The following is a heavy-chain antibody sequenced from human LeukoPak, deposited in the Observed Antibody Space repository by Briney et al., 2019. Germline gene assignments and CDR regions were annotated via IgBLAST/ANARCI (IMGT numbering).Heavy chain of an antibody. J-gene: IGHJ6*03. Sequence: PGGSLRLSCAASGFTFSNYWMSWVRQAPGKGLEWVANIKEDGSDKYHVDSVKGRFIISRDNVKNSLYLQMNSLRAEDTAVYYCARSSRDGYNLIDYMDVWGKGTSVTVSS. CDR1: GFTFSNYW. D-gene: IGHD5-24*01. V-gene: IGHV3-7*01. CDR3: ARSSRDGYNLIDYMDV. CDR2: IKEDGSDK.